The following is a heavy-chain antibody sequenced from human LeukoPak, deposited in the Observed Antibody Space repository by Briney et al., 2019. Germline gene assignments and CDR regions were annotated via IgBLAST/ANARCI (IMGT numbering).Heavy chain of an antibody. CDR1: GYTFTSYG. Sequence: ASVKVSCKASGYTFTSYGISWVRQAPGQGLEWMGWISAYNGNTNYAQKLQGRVTMTTDTSTSTAYMELRSLRSDDTAVYYCARLAPRYCSGGSCYCDYWGQGTLVIVSS. V-gene: IGHV1-18*01. J-gene: IGHJ4*02. D-gene: IGHD2-15*01. CDR2: ISAYNGNT. CDR3: ARLAPRYCSGGSCYCDY.